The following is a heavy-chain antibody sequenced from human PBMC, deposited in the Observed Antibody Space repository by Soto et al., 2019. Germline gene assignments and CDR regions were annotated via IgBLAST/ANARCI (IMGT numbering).Heavy chain of an antibody. V-gene: IGHV3-23*01. CDR3: AKNRRYDILTGYYKDGAFDM. CDR1: GFTFSSYA. CDR2: ISGSGGST. Sequence: EVQLLESGGGLVQPGGSLRLSCAASGFTFSSYAVSWVRQAPGQGLEWVSTISGSGGSTYYADSVKGRFTISRDNSKNPLYLQMNSLRAEDTAVYYCAKNRRYDILTGYYKDGAFDMWGQGTMVTVSS. D-gene: IGHD3-9*01. J-gene: IGHJ3*02.